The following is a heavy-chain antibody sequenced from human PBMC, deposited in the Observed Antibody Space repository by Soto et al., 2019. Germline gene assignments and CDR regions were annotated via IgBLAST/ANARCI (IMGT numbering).Heavy chain of an antibody. D-gene: IGHD1-1*01. CDR2: IRGFSPYT. CDR3: ARHRPDDAHDYYHNDMAV. Sequence: GGCLRLACISSIVTFGPYTMSWVRQAPGKGLEWVSGIRGFSPYTFYAESVKGRFSISRDNAKNSLYLQMNSLRADDTAVYYCARHRPDDAHDYYHNDMAVWIQPTTVIVSS. CDR1: IVTFGPYT. J-gene: IGHJ6*02. V-gene: IGHV3-21*01.